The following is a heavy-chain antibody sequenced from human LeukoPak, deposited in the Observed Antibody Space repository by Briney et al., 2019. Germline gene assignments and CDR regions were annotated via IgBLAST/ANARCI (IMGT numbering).Heavy chain of an antibody. D-gene: IGHD1-26*01. Sequence: PGRSLRLSCAASGFTFSSYGMHWVRQAPGKGLEWVALISYDGSNKYYADSVKGRFTISRDNSKNTLYLQMNSLRAEDTAVYYCARDRYSGSYYTYYYYYMDVWGKGTTVTVSS. J-gene: IGHJ6*03. V-gene: IGHV3-30*03. CDR2: ISYDGSNK. CDR3: ARDRYSGSYYTYYYYYMDV. CDR1: GFTFSSYG.